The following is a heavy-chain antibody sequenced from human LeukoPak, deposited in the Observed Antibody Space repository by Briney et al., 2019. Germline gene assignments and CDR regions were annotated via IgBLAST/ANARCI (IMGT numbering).Heavy chain of an antibody. CDR3: AKDRGIATRPVFDQ. J-gene: IGHJ4*02. CDR1: GFTFSSYA. D-gene: IGHD6-6*01. CDR2: LSGSGGST. Sequence: GGSLRLSCAASGFTFSSYAMNWVRQAPRKGLEWVSTLSGSGGSTNYADSVKGRFTISRDNCKNTLYLQMDSLTAEDTALYYCAKDRGIATRPVFDQWGQGTLVTVSS. V-gene: IGHV3-23*01.